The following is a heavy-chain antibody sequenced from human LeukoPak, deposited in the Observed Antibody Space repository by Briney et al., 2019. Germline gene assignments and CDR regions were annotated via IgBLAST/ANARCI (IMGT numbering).Heavy chain of an antibody. CDR3: AREIVGVSLDP. CDR1: GGSVISGSYY. CDR2: IYYSGII. J-gene: IGHJ5*02. D-gene: IGHD1-26*01. Sequence: SETLSLTCTVSGGSVISGSYYWSWIRQPPGKGLEWIGSIYYSGIINYNSSLKRRVTISVDTSKDQFSLKLSSVTAAATAVYYCAREIVGVSLDPGGQGTLVTVSS. V-gene: IGHV4-61*01.